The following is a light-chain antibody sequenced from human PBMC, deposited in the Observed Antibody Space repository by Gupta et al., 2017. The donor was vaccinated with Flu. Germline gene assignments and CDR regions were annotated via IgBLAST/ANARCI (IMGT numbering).Light chain of an antibody. CDR2: GEY. J-gene: IGKJ3*01. Sequence: PGTLSVSPGEAATLSCRASQRVTRAWDQQKPGQATRLIIYGEYPRAAGIPDRFRCSGSGTDLILTISSLEPEDFALYYCQQYVTSTPGVTFGPGTKVDVK. CDR1: QRVTR. V-gene: IGKV3-20*01. CDR3: QQYVTSTPGVT.